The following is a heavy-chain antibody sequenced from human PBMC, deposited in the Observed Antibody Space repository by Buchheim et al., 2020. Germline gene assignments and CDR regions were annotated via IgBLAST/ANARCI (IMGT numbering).Heavy chain of an antibody. D-gene: IGHD5-12*01. CDR1: GFTFSSYA. V-gene: IGHV3-23*04. CDR3: AKDTDSGYVAGQYYYYGMDV. CDR2: ISGSGGST. Sequence: EVQLVESGGGLVQPGGSLRLSCAASGFTFSSYAMSWVRQAPGKGLEWVSAISGSGGSTYYADSVKGRFTISRDNSKNTLYLKMNSLRAEDTAVYYCAKDTDSGYVAGQYYYYGMDVWGQGTT. J-gene: IGHJ6*02.